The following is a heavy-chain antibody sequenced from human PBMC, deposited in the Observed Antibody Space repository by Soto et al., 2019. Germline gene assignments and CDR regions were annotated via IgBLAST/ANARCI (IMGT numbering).Heavy chain of an antibody. CDR1: GFTFSSYS. V-gene: IGHV3-21*01. D-gene: IGHD2-2*01. J-gene: IGHJ6*03. Sequence: GGSLRLSCAASGFTFSSYSMNWVRQAPGKGLEWVSSISSSCSYIYYAGSVKGRFTISRDNSKNTLYLQMNSLRAEDTAVYYCARGASSYCSSTSCYAYYYYYMDVWGKGTTVTVSS. CDR2: ISSSCSYI. CDR3: ARGASSYCSSTSCYAYYYYYMDV.